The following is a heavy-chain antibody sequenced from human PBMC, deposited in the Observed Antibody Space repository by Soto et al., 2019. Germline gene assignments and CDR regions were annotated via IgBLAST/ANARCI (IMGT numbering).Heavy chain of an antibody. D-gene: IGHD3-10*02. CDR1: GGSISSYY. J-gene: IGHJ4*02. Sequence: PSETLSLTCTVSGGSISSYYWSWFRQPPRKGQEKIGYIYYSGSTNYNPSLKSRVTISVDTSKNQFSLKLSSVTAADTSVYYCARYIVVVPAVNRQCSGSYYNVVPFRGPYFDYWGQGTLVTVSS. V-gene: IGHV4-59*08. CDR2: IYYSGST. CDR3: ARYIVVVPAVNRQCSGSYYNVVPFRGPYFDY.